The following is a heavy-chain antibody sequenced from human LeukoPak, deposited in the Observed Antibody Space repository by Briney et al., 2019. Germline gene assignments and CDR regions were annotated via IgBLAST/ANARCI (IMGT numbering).Heavy chain of an antibody. CDR2: INPNSGGT. V-gene: IGHV1-2*02. CDR3: ARACSGRSCYSFDY. CDR1: GYSFNSQG. D-gene: IGHD2-15*01. Sequence: ASVKVSCKASGYSFNSQGMNWVRQAPGQGLEWMGWINPNSGGTNYAQKFQGRVTMTRDTSISTAYMELIRLRSDDTAVYYCARACSGRSCYSFDYWGQGTLVTVSS. J-gene: IGHJ4*02.